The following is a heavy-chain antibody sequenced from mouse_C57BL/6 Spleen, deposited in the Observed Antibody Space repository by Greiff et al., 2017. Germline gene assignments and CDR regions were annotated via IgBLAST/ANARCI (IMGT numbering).Heavy chain of an antibody. CDR3: TPYISLDV. V-gene: IGHV14-4*01. Sequence: VQLKESGAELVRPGASVKLSCTASGFNIKDDYMHWVKQRPEQGLEWIGWIDPENGDTEYASKFQGKATITADTSSNTAYLQLSSLTSDDTAVYYWTPYISLDVWGTGTTVTVSS. J-gene: IGHJ1*03. D-gene: IGHD2-10*01. CDR2: IDPENGDT. CDR1: GFNIKDDY.